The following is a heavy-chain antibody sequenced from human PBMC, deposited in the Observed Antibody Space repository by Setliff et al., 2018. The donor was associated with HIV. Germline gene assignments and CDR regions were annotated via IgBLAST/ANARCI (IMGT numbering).Heavy chain of an antibody. D-gene: IGHD3-10*01. CDR1: GSTLREVS. V-gene: IGHV1-24*01. CDR2: FDPEDGET. J-gene: IGHJ3*02. Sequence: ASVKVSCKVSGSTLREVSMHWVRQAPAKGLEWMGYFDPEDGETVYALKFQGRVTMTTDTSTSTAYMELRSLRSEDMAVYYCARAPHEGLLWFGGGGFDIWGQGTMVTVSS. CDR3: ARAPHEGLLWFGGGGFDI.